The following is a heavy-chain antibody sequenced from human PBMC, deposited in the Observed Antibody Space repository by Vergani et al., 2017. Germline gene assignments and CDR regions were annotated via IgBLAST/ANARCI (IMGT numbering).Heavy chain of an antibody. CDR1: ASSVNSYY. CDR3: ARSRIYYGVLSPDY. V-gene: IGHV4-59*02. D-gene: IGHD3-10*01. CDR2: VSFRGDT. J-gene: IGHJ4*02. Sequence: QVKLQESGPGLVKPSEALSLTCTVAASSVNSYYWSWIRQPPGKGLEWMGYVSFRGDTLYDPSVKGRMTISLNTSSNQFSLYLTSVTAADTAFYYWARSRIYYGVLSPDYWGQGTLVTVSS.